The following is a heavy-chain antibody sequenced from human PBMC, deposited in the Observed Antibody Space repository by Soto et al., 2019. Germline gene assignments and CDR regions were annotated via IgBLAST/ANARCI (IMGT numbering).Heavy chain of an antibody. CDR3: ARGRYNWNYVGALDC. V-gene: IGHV5-10-1*01. Sequence: PGASLKISCKGSGYSFTSYWISWVRQMPGKGLEWMGRIDPSDSYTNYSPSFQGHVTISADKSISTAYRQWRSLKASDTAMYYCARGRYNWNYVGALDCWGQGTRVTVSS. CDR2: IDPSDSYT. J-gene: IGHJ4*02. CDR1: GYSFTSYW. D-gene: IGHD1-7*01.